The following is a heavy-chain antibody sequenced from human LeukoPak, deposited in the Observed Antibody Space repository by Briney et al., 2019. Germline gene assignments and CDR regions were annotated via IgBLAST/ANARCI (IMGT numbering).Heavy chain of an antibody. J-gene: IGHJ4*02. V-gene: IGHV3-49*04. Sequence: GGSLRLSCTASGFTFGDYAMSWVRQAPGKGLEWVGFIRSKAYGGTTEYAASVKGRFTISSDDSKSIAYLQMNSLKTEDTAVYYCARGLMVYGHPEWGYWGRGTLVTVSS. CDR3: ARGLMVYGHPEWGY. CDR2: IRSKAYGGTT. D-gene: IGHD2-8*01. CDR1: GFTFGDYA.